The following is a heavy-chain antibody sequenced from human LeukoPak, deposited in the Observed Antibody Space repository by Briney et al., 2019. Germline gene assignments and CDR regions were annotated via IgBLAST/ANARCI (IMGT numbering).Heavy chain of an antibody. D-gene: IGHD6-13*01. CDR1: GGSISSYY. CDR2: IYYSGST. Sequence: PSETLSLTCTVSGGSISSYYWSWIRQPPGKGLEWIGYIYYSGSTNYNPSLKSRVTISVDTSKNQFSLKLSSVTAADTAVYYCARVGTIAAAGMGEYWGQGTLVTVSS. J-gene: IGHJ4*02. V-gene: IGHV4-59*01. CDR3: ARVGTIAAAGMGEY.